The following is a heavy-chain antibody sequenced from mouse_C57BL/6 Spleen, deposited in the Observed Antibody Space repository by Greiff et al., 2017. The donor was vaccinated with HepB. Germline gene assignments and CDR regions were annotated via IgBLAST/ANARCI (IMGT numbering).Heavy chain of an antibody. Sequence: VQLQQSGPELVKPGASVKISCKASGYTFTDYYMNWVKQSHGKSLEWIGDINPNNGGTSYNQKFKGKATLTVDKSYSTAYMELRSLTSEDSAVYYCARRGYYAMDYWGQGTSVTVSS. CDR1: GYTFTDYY. J-gene: IGHJ4*01. CDR2: INPNNGGT. CDR3: ARRGYYAMDY. V-gene: IGHV1-26*01.